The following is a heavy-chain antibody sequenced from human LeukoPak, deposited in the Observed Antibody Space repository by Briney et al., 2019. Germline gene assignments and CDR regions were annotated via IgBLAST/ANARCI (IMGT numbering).Heavy chain of an antibody. CDR1: GFTFSSYA. CDR3: AKESTYYDFWSTPHTSSNWFDP. CDR2: ISGSGGST. J-gene: IGHJ5*02. Sequence: GGSLRLSRAASGFTFSSYAMSWVRQAPGKGLEWVSAISGSGGSTYYADSVKGRFTISRDNSKNTLYLQMNSLRAEDTAVYYCAKESTYYDFWSTPHTSSNWFDPWGQGTLVTVSS. V-gene: IGHV3-23*01. D-gene: IGHD3-3*01.